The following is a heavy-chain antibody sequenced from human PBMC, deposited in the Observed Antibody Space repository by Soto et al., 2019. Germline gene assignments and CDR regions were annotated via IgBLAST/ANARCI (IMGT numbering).Heavy chain of an antibody. CDR3: ARSITSGDV. V-gene: IGHV3-21*01. Sequence: GGSLRLSCAASGFSFGSYIMNWVRQAPGKGLEWISSITTSGGSRYYADSVRGRFTISRDNAKNSLYLEMNSLRADDTAVYYCARSITSGDVWDQGTTVTVSS. CDR1: GFSFGSYI. CDR2: ITTSGGSR. D-gene: IGHD2-2*01. J-gene: IGHJ6*02.